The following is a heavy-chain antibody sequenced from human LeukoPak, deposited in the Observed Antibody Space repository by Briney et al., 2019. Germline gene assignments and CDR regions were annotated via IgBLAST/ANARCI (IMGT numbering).Heavy chain of an antibody. CDR1: GYTFTNYG. CDR2: ISAYNGNT. V-gene: IGHV1-18*01. CDR3: ARDGMVRGAQTDY. D-gene: IGHD3-10*01. J-gene: IGHJ4*02. Sequence: ASVKVSCKASGYTFTNYGISWVRQAPGQGLEWVGWISAYNGNTNYAQNLQGRVTMTTDTSTSTAYMELRSLRADDTAVYYCARDGMVRGAQTDYWGQGTLVTVSS.